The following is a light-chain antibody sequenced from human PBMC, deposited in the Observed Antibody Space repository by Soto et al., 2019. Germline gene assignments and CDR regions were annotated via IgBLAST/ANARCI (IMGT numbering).Light chain of an antibody. V-gene: IGKV1-39*01. CDR1: QSISSY. CDR2: AAS. Sequence: DIQMTQSPSSLSASVGDRVTITCRASQSISSYLNWYQQKPGKAPKLLIYAASSLQSGVPSRFSGSGSGTDSTFTISSLQPKDFATYYCQQIYSTPIPFGKGPRWEIK. J-gene: IGKJ5*01. CDR3: QQIYSTPIP.